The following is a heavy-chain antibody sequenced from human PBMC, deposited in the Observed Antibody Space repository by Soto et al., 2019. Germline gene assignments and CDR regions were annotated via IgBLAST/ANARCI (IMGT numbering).Heavy chain of an antibody. CDR2: IYYSGST. V-gene: IGHV4-30-4*01. CDR1: GGSISSADYY. J-gene: IGHJ3*02. CDR3: ARAATGWGNAFDI. D-gene: IGHD2-15*01. Sequence: SETLSLTCIVSGGSISSADYYWSLIRQPPGKGLEWIGYIYYSGSTYYNPSLKSRVTISVDTSKNQFSLKLSSVTAADTAVYYCARAATGWGNAFDIWGQGTMVTVSS.